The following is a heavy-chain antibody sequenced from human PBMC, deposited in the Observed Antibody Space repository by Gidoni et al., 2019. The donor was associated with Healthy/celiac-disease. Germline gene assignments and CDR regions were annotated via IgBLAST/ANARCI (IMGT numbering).Heavy chain of an antibody. Sequence: QVQLQESGPGLVKPSETLSLTCTVSGGSISSYYWSWIRQPPGKGLEWIGYIYYSGSTNYNPSLKSRVTISVDTSKNQFSLKLSSVTAADTAVYYCARSYYYDSSGYYATNDWYFDLWGRGTLVTVSS. CDR3: ARSYYYDSSGYYATNDWYFDL. V-gene: IGHV4-59*01. J-gene: IGHJ2*01. D-gene: IGHD3-22*01. CDR1: GGSISSYY. CDR2: IYYSGST.